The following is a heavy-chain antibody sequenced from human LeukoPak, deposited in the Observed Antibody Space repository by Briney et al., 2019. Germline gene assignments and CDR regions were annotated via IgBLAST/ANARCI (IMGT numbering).Heavy chain of an antibody. D-gene: IGHD3-22*01. CDR2: IHHSDGT. CDR3: VETPNYYYDSSGYLR. Sequence: SETLSLTCTVSGASVSSQNYYWGWVRQPPGKGLEWIGSIHHSDGTNHNPSLKSRVTISVDTSKNQFSLKLISVTAADTVVYYCVETPNYYYDSSGYLRWGQGTLVTVSS. V-gene: IGHV4-39*07. J-gene: IGHJ1*01. CDR1: GASVSSQNYY.